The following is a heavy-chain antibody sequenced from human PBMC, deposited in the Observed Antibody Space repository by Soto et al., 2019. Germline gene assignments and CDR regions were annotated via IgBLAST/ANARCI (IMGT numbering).Heavy chain of an antibody. CDR1: GFRFEQYV. V-gene: IGHV3-9*01. Sequence: VQVVASGGGLVQPGRSLRVSCAVSGFRFEQYVMHWVRQAPGKGLECVSTVSPTGDTVAYADSVEGRFTVSRDNAKNSLYLQMNSLKGDDTAFYYCLKDASNGSIDDWGQGTLVTVSS. CDR2: VSPTGDTV. J-gene: IGHJ4*02. D-gene: IGHD3-10*01. CDR3: LKDASNGSIDD.